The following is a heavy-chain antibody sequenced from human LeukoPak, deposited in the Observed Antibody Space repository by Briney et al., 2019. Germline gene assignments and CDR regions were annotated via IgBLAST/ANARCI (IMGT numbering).Heavy chain of an antibody. D-gene: IGHD2-2*01. CDR3: ARGGRWAAARGDWFDP. J-gene: IGHJ5*02. CDR2: INPNSGGT. V-gene: IGHV1-2*02. CDR1: GYTFTGYY. Sequence: GASVKVSCKASGYTFTGYYMHWVRQAPGQGLEWMGWINPNSGGTNYAQKFQGRVTMTRDTSISTAYMELSRLRSDDTAVYYCARGGRWAAARGDWFDPWGQGTLVTVSS.